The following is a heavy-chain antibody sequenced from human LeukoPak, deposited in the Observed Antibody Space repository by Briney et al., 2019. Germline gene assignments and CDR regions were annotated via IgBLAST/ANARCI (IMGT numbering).Heavy chain of an antibody. CDR1: GFTFSNHA. CDR2: IIPRGGNT. Sequence: PGGSLRPSCAASGFTFSNHAMSWVRQAPGKGLEWVSSIIPRGGNTYHADSVKGRFTISRNNDKNSLYLQMNSLRAEDIALYYWAAGGEVLDDAFDIWGQGTMVTVSS. V-gene: IGHV3-23*01. J-gene: IGHJ3*02. D-gene: IGHD3-16*01. CDR3: AAGGEVLDDAFDI.